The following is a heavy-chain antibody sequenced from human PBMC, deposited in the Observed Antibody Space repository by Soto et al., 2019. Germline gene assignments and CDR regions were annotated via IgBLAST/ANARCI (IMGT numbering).Heavy chain of an antibody. Sequence: PSETLSLTCTVSGGSISSGDYYWSWIRQPPGKGLECIGYIYYSGSTYYNPSLKSRVTLSVDTSKNQFSLKLSSVTAADTAAYYCGRLQLERLIWYWGQGTLVTVSS. J-gene: IGHJ4*02. CDR3: GRLQLERLIWY. CDR2: IYYSGST. CDR1: GGSISSGDYY. D-gene: IGHD1-1*01. V-gene: IGHV4-30-4*01.